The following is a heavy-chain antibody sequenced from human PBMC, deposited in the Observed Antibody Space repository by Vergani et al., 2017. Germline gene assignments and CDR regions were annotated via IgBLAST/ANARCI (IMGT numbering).Heavy chain of an antibody. D-gene: IGHD1-14*01. V-gene: IGHV3-23*01. CDR2: INTNGDYT. Sequence: EVQLLESGGDLVQPGGSLRLSCAASGFSFTTYAMSWVRQAPGKGLGWVSTINTNGDYTRYGDSVKGRFTISRDNSKSTLYLQMNSLRAEDTGVYYCARDLRLTYNRFDPWGQGTLVTVSS. J-gene: IGHJ5*02. CDR1: GFSFTTYA. CDR3: ARDLRLTYNRFDP.